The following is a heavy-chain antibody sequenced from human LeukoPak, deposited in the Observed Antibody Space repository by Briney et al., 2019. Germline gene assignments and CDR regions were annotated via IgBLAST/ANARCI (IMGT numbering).Heavy chain of an antibody. Sequence: GGSLRLSCAASGFTFSSYAMSWVRQAPGKGLELVSAISGSGGNTYYADSVKGRFTISRDNSKNTLYLQMNSLRAEDTAVYYCARSIRIAVAGTGWFDPWGQGTLVTVSS. CDR3: ARSIRIAVAGTGWFDP. CDR2: ISGSGGNT. J-gene: IGHJ5*02. CDR1: GFTFSSYA. D-gene: IGHD6-19*01. V-gene: IGHV3-23*01.